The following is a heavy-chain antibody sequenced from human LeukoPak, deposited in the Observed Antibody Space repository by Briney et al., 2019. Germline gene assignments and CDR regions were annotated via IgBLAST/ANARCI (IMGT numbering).Heavy chain of an antibody. D-gene: IGHD2-2*01. Sequence: SETLSLTCAVYGGSFSGSYWSWIRQHPGKGLEWIGYIYYGGSTYYNPSLKSRVTISVDTSKNQFSLKLTSVTAADTAVYYCAGSTRTYQLLPYYFDYWGQGTLVTVSS. J-gene: IGHJ4*02. CDR2: IYYGGST. V-gene: IGHV4-31*11. CDR1: GGSFSGSY. CDR3: AGSTRTYQLLPYYFDY.